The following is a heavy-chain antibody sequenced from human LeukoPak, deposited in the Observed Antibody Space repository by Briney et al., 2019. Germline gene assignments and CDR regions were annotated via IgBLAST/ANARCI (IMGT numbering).Heavy chain of an antibody. CDR1: GFTFSDYY. CDR2: INHSGST. D-gene: IGHD2-15*01. V-gene: IGHV4-34*01. J-gene: IGHJ4*02. CDR3: ARVSNGREWGGSSHFDY. Sequence: PGGSLRLSCAASGFTFSDYYMSWIRQAPGKGLEWIGEINHSGSTNYNPSLKSRVTISVDTSKNQFSLKLSSVTAADTAVYYCARVSNGREWGGSSHFDYWGQGTLVTVSS.